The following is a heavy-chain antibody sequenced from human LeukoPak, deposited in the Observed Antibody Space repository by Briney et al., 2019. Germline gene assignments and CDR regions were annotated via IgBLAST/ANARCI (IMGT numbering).Heavy chain of an antibody. CDR2: IYYSGST. V-gene: IGHV4-59*01. Sequence: SETLSLTCTVSGGSISSYHWSWIRQPPGKGLEWIGYIYYSGSTNYNPSLKSRVTISVDTSKNQFSLKLSSVTAADTAVYYCARASGYSSGWAIDYWGQGTLVTVSS. CDR3: ARASGYSSGWAIDY. D-gene: IGHD6-19*01. J-gene: IGHJ4*02. CDR1: GGSISSYH.